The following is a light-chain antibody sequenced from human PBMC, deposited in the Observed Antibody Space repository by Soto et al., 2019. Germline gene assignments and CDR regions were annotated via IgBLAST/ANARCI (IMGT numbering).Light chain of an antibody. Sequence: EIVLTQSPGTLSLSPGERATLSCRASQSVSSSYLAWYQQKPGQAPRLLIYGASSRATGIPDRFSGSGSGTDFTLTISRLEPEDFAVYYCQQYHVSSLTFGGGTRVEIK. J-gene: IGKJ4*01. CDR1: QSVSSSY. CDR3: QQYHVSSLT. CDR2: GAS. V-gene: IGKV3-20*01.